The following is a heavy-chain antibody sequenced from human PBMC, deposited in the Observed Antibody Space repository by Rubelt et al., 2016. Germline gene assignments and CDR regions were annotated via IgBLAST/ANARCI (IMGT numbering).Heavy chain of an antibody. CDR1: GFTFSCYG. V-gene: IGHV3-21*01. Sequence: VQLVESGGGVVQPGRSLRLSCAASGFTFSCYGMHWVRQAPGKGLEWVSSISSSSSYIYYADSVKGRFTISRDNAKNSLYLQMNSLRAEDTAVYYCARDGITAMNAFDIWGRGTMVTVSS. D-gene: IGHD1-20*01. CDR2: ISSSSSYI. J-gene: IGHJ3*02. CDR3: ARDGITAMNAFDI.